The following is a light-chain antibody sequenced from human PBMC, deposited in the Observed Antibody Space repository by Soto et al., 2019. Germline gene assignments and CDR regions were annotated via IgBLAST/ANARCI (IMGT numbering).Light chain of an antibody. V-gene: IGLV2-14*01. J-gene: IGLJ1*01. Sequence: QSALTQPASVSGSPGQSITISCTGTSSDVGGYNYVSWCQQHPGKAPKLMIYDVSNRPSGVSNRFSGSKSGNTASLTISGLQAEHEADYYCSLYTSSSTLYVFGTGTKLTVL. CDR2: DVS. CDR3: SLYTSSSTLYV. CDR1: SSDVGGYNY.